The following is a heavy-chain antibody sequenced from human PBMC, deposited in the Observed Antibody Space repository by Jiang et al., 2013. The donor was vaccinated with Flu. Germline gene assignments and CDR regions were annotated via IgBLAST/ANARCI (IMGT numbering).Heavy chain of an antibody. D-gene: IGHD3/OR15-3a*01. CDR2: IYHSGST. CDR1: GYSISSGYY. CDR3: ARLDYKNWFDP. Sequence: LLKPSETLSLTCAVSGYSISSGYYWGWIRQPPGKGLEWIGSIYHSGSTYYNPSLKSRVTISVDTSKNQFSLKLSSVTAADTAVYYCARLDYKNWFDPWGQGTLVTVSS. J-gene: IGHJ5*02. V-gene: IGHV4-38-2*01.